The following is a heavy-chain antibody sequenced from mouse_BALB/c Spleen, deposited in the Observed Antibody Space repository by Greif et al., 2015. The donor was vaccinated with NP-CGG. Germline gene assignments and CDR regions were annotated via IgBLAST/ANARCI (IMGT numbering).Heavy chain of an antibody. Sequence: EVQLQQSGAELVRSGASVKLSCTASGFNIKDYYMHWVKQRPEQGLEWIGWIDPENGDTEYAPKFQGKATMTADTSSNTAYLQLSSLTSEDTAVYYCNAWGASDYRGQGTTLTVSS. V-gene: IGHV14-4*02. CDR2: IDPENGDT. CDR1: GFNIKDYY. J-gene: IGHJ2*01. CDR3: NAWGASDY. D-gene: IGHD6-1*01.